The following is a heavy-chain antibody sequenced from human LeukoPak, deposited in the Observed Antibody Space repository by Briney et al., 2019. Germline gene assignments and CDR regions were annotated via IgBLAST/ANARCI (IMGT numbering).Heavy chain of an antibody. V-gene: IGHV3-21*01. CDR2: IGGIGTYI. CDR3: VRDLA. CDR1: GFTFSDYS. Sequence: GGSLRLSCAASGFTFSDYSMNWVRQAPGKGLEWISSIGGIGTYIYYADSVKGRFTISRDNAKNSVYLQVNSLRGEDTAVYYCVRDLAWGQETLVTVSS. J-gene: IGHJ5*02.